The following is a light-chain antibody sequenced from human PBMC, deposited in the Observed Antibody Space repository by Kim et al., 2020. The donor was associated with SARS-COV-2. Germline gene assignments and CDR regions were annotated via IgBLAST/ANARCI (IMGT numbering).Light chain of an antibody. V-gene: IGLV3-1*01. CDR3: QAWDSSTVV. CDR2: QDS. Sequence: SVSPGQTARITCSGDKLGDKYGCWYQQKPGQAPVLVIYQDSKRPSGIPERFSGSNSGNTATLTISGTQAMDEADYYCQAWDSSTVVFGGGTQLTVL. J-gene: IGLJ2*01. CDR1: KLGDKY.